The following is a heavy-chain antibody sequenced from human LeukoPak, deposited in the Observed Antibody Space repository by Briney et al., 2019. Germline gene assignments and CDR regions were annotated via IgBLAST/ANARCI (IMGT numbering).Heavy chain of an antibody. Sequence: SVKVSCKASGCTFTSYGISWVRQAPGQGLEWMGGIIPIFGTANYAQKFQGRVTITADESTSTAYMELSSLRSEDTAVYYCGTVTTRPYYYGMDVWGQGTTVTVSS. V-gene: IGHV1-69*13. CDR1: GCTFTSYG. CDR3: GTVTTRPYYYGMDV. CDR2: IIPIFGTA. D-gene: IGHD4-11*01. J-gene: IGHJ6*02.